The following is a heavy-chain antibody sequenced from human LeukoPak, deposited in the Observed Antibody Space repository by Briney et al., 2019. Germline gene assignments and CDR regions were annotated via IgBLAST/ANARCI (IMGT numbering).Heavy chain of an antibody. CDR1: GGSFSGYY. J-gene: IGHJ3*02. Sequence: PSETLSLTCAVYGGSFSGYYWSWIRQPAGKGLEWIGRIYTSGSTNYNPSLKSRVTISVDTSKNQFSLKLSSVTAADTAVYYCARLTGVAFDIWGQGTMVTVSS. V-gene: IGHV4-59*10. CDR3: ARLTGVAFDI. D-gene: IGHD7-27*01. CDR2: IYTSGST.